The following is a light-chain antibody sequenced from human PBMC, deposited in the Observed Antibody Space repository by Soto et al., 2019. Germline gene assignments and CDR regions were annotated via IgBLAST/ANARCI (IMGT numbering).Light chain of an antibody. J-gene: IGLJ2*01. V-gene: IGLV2-14*01. CDR2: DVS. Sequence: QSALTQPASVSGSPGQSITISCTGTSSDVGGYNYVSWYQQHPGKAPKLMIYDVSNRPSGVSNRFSGSKSGNTASLTISGLQAEDVADYYCSSYTSSSTQVFGGGTTLTVL. CDR1: SSDVGGYNY. CDR3: SSYTSSSTQV.